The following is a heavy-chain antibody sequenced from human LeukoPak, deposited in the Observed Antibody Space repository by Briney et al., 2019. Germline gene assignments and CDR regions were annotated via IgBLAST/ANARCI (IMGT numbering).Heavy chain of an antibody. Sequence: GGSLRLSCAASGFTFSSYTMHWVRQAPGKGLEYVSAISSNGGSTYYANSVKGRFTISRDNSKNTLYLQMNSLRAEDTAVYYCARGGVYYDSSGHSGFDYWGQGTLVTVSS. CDR1: GFTFSSYT. J-gene: IGHJ4*02. D-gene: IGHD3-22*01. CDR3: ARGGVYYDSSGHSGFDY. CDR2: ISSNGGST. V-gene: IGHV3-64*01.